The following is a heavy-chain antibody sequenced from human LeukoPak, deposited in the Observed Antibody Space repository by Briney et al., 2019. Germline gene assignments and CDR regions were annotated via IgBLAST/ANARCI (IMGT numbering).Heavy chain of an antibody. D-gene: IGHD3-9*01. CDR1: GGSISSYY. CDR2: IYHSGST. Sequence: SETLSLTCTVSGGSISSYYWSWTRQPPGKGLEWIGSIYHSGSTYYNPSLKSRVTISVDTSKNQFSLKLTSVTAADTAVYYCASRNDILTGYVFDFWGQGTLVTVSS. J-gene: IGHJ4*02. V-gene: IGHV4-59*05. CDR3: ASRNDILTGYVFDF.